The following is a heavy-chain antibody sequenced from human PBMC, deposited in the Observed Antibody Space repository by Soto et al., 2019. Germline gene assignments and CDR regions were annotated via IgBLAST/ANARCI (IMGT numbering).Heavy chain of an antibody. CDR1: GYSFSTFA. Sequence: ASVKVSCKASGYSFSTFAIHWVRQAPGQRLEWMGWINAGNGDTKYSEKFQGRVTITGRTSASTAYMDLSSLRSEDTAVYYCARVEGATRAYYYYYGMDVWGQGTTVTVSS. V-gene: IGHV1-3*01. CDR2: INAGNGDT. D-gene: IGHD1-26*01. CDR3: ARVEGATRAYYYYYGMDV. J-gene: IGHJ6*02.